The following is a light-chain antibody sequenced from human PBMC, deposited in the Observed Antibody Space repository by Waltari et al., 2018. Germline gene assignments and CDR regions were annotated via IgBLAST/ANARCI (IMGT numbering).Light chain of an antibody. J-gene: IGLJ3*02. Sequence: QTVVTQEPSFSVSPGGTVTHTCGLTSGSVSSNYYPSWYQQTPGQAPRTLIYNTNIRSSGVPDRFSGSSLGNKAALTITGAHADDESDYYCVVYMGSDIWVFGGGTKLTVL. CDR3: VVYMGSDIWV. V-gene: IGLV8-61*01. CDR1: SGSVSSNYY. CDR2: NTN.